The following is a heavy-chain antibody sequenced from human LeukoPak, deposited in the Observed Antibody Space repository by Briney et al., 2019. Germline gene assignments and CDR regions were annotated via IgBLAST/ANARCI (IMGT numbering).Heavy chain of an antibody. CDR2: IRSNRYGGKT. CDR3: SRGLGHHEFWSNPYY. D-gene: IGHD3-3*01. Sequence: PGGSLRLSCTTSGFSFGDYDMSWVRQAPGKGLEWVGCIRSNRYGGKTDYAASVRGRFTISRDDSKSIAYLQMDSLKIEDTAVYYCSRGLGHHEFWSNPYYWGQGTLVTVSS. CDR1: GFSFGDYD. V-gene: IGHV3-49*04. J-gene: IGHJ4*02.